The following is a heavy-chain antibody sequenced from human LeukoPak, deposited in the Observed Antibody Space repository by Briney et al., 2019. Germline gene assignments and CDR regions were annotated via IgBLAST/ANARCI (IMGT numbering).Heavy chain of an antibody. D-gene: IGHD3-3*01. CDR1: GFTFSSYG. V-gene: IGHV3-30*18. J-gene: IGHJ5*02. CDR2: ISYDGSNK. CDR3: AKDPGLGFWSGYYRGSSWFDP. Sequence: GGSLRLSCAASGFTFSSYGMHWVRQAPGKGLEWVAVISYDGSNKYYADSVKGRFTISRDNSKNTLYLQMNSLRAEDTAVYYCAKDPGLGFWSGYYRGSSWFDPWGQGTLVTVSS.